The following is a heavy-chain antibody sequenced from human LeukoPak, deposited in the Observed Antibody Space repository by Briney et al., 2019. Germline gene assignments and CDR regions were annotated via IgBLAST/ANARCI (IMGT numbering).Heavy chain of an antibody. CDR1: GFTFDDYG. Sequence: GGSLRLSCAASGFTFDDYGMSWVRQAPGKGLEWVSGINWNGGSIVYADSVKGRFTISRDNAKNSLYLQMNSLRAEDTALYYCARYGQLVTSYYYYMDVWGKGTTVTVSS. J-gene: IGHJ6*03. V-gene: IGHV3-20*04. CDR2: INWNGGSI. D-gene: IGHD6-6*01. CDR3: ARYGQLVTSYYYYMDV.